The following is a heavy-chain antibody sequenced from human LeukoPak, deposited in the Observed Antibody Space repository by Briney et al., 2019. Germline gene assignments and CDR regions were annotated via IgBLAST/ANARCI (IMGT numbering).Heavy chain of an antibody. J-gene: IGHJ4*02. CDR2: ISGSGGST. Sequence: GVSLRLSCAASGFTFSSYAMSWVRQAPGKGLEWVSAISGSGGSTYYADSVKGRFTISRDNSKNTLYLQMNSLRAEDTAVYYCAKDLSGYSSSSALWGQGTLVTVSS. CDR3: AKDLSGYSSSSAL. D-gene: IGHD6-6*01. V-gene: IGHV3-23*01. CDR1: GFTFSSYA.